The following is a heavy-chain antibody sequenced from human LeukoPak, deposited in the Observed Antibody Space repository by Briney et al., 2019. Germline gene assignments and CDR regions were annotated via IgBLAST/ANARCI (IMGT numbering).Heavy chain of an antibody. J-gene: IGHJ2*01. Sequence: GRSLRLSCAASGFTFRNFGMHWVRQGPGKGLEWVAVIYYDGGKKYNADSVKGRFTISRDNSKNTLYLQLNSLRAEDTAVYYCARDRLEIKYFDLWGRGTQVTVSS. D-gene: IGHD1-1*01. CDR2: IYYDGGKK. V-gene: IGHV3-33*01. CDR1: GFTFRNFG. CDR3: ARDRLEIKYFDL.